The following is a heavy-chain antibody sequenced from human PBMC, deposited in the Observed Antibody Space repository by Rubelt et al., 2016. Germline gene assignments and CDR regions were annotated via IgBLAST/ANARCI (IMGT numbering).Heavy chain of an antibody. CDR3: AGELPAAGAGWFDP. D-gene: IGHD2-2*01. J-gene: IGHJ5*02. CDR1: GGSFSGYY. V-gene: IGHV4-34*01. Sequence: QVQLQLWGAGLLKPSETLSHTCAVYGGSFSGYYWSWIRQAPGKGLEWIGEINHSGTTNNNPSLKSRVTTSVDTSKNQVSLTLGSVTAADTAVFYCAGELPAAGAGWFDPWGQGTLVTVSS. CDR2: INHSGTT.